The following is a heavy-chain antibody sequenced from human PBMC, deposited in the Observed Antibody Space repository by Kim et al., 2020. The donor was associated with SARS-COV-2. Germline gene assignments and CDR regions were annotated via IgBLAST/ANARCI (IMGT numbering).Heavy chain of an antibody. D-gene: IGHD3-10*01. Sequence: SETLSLTCTVSGGSISSSSYYWGWIRQPPGKGLEWIGSIYYSGSTYYNPSLKSRVTISVDTSKNQFSLKLSSVTAADTAVYYCARHFAIGDWYFDLWGRGTLVTVSS. CDR1: GGSISSSSYY. CDR3: ARHFAIGDWYFDL. V-gene: IGHV4-39*01. J-gene: IGHJ2*01. CDR2: IYYSGST.